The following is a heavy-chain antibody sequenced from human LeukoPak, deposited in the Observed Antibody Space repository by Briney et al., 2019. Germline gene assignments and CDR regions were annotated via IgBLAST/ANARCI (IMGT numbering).Heavy chain of an antibody. CDR2: MNPNGGNT. CDR3: ARVDIDCSSTSCPYYFDY. V-gene: IGHV1-8*03. Sequence: ASVKVSCKASGYTFTSYDINWVRQATGQGLEWMGWMNPNGGNTGYAQKFQGRVTITRNTSISTAYMELSSLRSEDTAVYYCARVDIDCSSTSCPYYFDYWGQGTLVTVSS. D-gene: IGHD2-2*01. CDR1: GYTFTSYD. J-gene: IGHJ4*02.